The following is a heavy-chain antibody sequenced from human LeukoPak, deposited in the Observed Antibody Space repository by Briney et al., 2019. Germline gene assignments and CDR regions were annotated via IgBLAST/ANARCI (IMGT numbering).Heavy chain of an antibody. CDR1: GGSISSYY. V-gene: IGHV4-4*07. D-gene: IGHD2-15*01. CDR2: IYTSGST. J-gene: IGHJ4*02. Sequence: SETLSLTCTVSGGSISSYYWSWIRQPAGKGLEWVGRIYTSGSTNYNPSLKSRVTMSVDTSKNQFSLKLSSVTAADTAVYYCARIYCSGGSRYYFDYWGQGTLVTVSS. CDR3: ARIYCSGGSRYYFDY.